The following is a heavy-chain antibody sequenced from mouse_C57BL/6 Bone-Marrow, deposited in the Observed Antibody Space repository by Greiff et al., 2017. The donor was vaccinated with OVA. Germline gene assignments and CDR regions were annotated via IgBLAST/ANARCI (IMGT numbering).Heavy chain of an antibody. CDR2: IHPNSGST. CDR1: GYTFTSYW. J-gene: IGHJ3*01. CDR3: ARRDYYGSSSFAY. D-gene: IGHD1-1*01. V-gene: IGHV1-64*01. Sequence: QVQLQQPGAELVKPGASVKLSCKASGYTFTSYWMHWVKQRPGQGLEWIGMIHPNSGSTNYNEKFKSKATLTVDKSSSTAYMQRSSLTSEDSAVYYCARRDYYGSSSFAYWGQGTLVTVSA.